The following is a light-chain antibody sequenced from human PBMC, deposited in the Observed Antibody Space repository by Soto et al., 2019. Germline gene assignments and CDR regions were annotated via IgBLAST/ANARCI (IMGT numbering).Light chain of an antibody. CDR1: QPFSRY. CDR3: QQSYSSPRT. V-gene: IGKV1-39*01. Sequence: DIQLTQSPSSLSASLGDRVTITCRASQPFSRYLNWYQQKPGKAPKLLIYAASTLQSGVPSRFSGSGSGTDFTLTISSLQPEDFATYYCQQSYSSPRTFGQGTKVDIK. J-gene: IGKJ1*01. CDR2: AAS.